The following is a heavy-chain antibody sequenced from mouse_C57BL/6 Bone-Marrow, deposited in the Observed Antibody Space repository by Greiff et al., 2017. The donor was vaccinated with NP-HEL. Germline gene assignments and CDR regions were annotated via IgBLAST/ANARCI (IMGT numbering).Heavy chain of an antibody. CDR3: AIKAAQASLFDY. V-gene: IGHV1-74*01. CDR1: GYTFTSYW. Sequence: QVQLQQPGAELVKPGASVKVSCKASGYTFTSYWMHWVKQRPGQGLEWIGRLHPSDSDTNYNQKFKGKATLTVDKSSSTAYMQLSSLTSEDSAGYYCAIKAAQASLFDYWGQGTTLTVSS. D-gene: IGHD3-2*02. J-gene: IGHJ2*01. CDR2: LHPSDSDT.